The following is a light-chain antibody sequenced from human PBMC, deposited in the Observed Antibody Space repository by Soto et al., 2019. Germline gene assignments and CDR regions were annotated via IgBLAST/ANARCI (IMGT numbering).Light chain of an antibody. J-gene: IGKJ1*01. V-gene: IGKV3-20*01. CDR3: QQYGSSPRT. CDR2: AAS. CDR1: KRVSSSY. Sequence: EILLTESPSTRPRSHASRATLSCRASKRVSSSYLAWYQQKPGQAPRLLIYAASSRATGIPDRFSGSGSGTDFTLTISRLEPEDFAVYYCQQYGSSPRTFGQGTKVDIK.